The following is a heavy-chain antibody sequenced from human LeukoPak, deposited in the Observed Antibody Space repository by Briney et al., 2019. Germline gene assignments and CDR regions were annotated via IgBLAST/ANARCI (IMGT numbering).Heavy chain of an antibody. V-gene: IGHV3-30*14. CDR3: ARDHRGPFPYGMDV. Sequence: GRSLRLSCAASGFTFSSYAMHWVRQAPGKGLEWVAVVSYTGSNKYYADSVKGRFTISRDNSKNTLYLQMNSLRAEDTAVYYCARDHRGPFPYGMDVWGQGTTVTVSS. J-gene: IGHJ6*02. CDR1: GFTFSSYA. D-gene: IGHD2-21*01. CDR2: VSYTGSNK.